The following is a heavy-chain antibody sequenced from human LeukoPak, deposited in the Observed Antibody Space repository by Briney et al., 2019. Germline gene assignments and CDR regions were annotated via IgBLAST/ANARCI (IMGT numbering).Heavy chain of an antibody. J-gene: IGHJ3*02. V-gene: IGHV4-34*01. CDR1: GGSFSGYY. Sequence: SETLSLTCAVYGGSFSGYYWSWIRQPPGKGLEWIGEINHSGSTNYNPSLKSRVTISVDTSKNQFSLKLSSVTAADTAVYYCARGRRWLQLRAFDIWGQGTMVTVSS. CDR3: ARGRRWLQLRAFDI. CDR2: INHSGST. D-gene: IGHD5-24*01.